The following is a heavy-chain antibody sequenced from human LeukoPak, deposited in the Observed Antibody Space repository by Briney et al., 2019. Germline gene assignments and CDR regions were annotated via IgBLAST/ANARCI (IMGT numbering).Heavy chain of an antibody. CDR1: GFTFDIFA. CDR2: LGGSGGSR. Sequence: GGSLRLSCVAAGFTFDIFAMNWVGQFQGGGLEWVSSLGGSGGSRNYADSVTGRFTISRDNSKNTFYLQMNSLRDEDSAIYDCAKGEVPPNTWGQGTRVTVSS. D-gene: IGHD3-16*01. CDR3: AKGEVPPNT. V-gene: IGHV3-23*01. J-gene: IGHJ4*02.